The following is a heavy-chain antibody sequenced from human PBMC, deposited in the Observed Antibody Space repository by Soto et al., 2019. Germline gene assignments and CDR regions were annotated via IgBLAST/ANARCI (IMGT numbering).Heavy chain of an antibody. J-gene: IGHJ4*02. CDR3: FRALLEVYLLPDFDY. Sequence: SLKPSFTASGFTFCYSAMSWVRQAPGKGLEWVGFLRSKGNGGTTESAASVHGRFTLSKGDSTSLVDLQMPSLTTEDTAVYYCFRALLEVYLLPDFDYWGQGTLVTVSS. V-gene: IGHV3-49*04. D-gene: IGHD2-15*01. CDR1: GFTFCYSA. CDR2: LRSKGNGGTT.